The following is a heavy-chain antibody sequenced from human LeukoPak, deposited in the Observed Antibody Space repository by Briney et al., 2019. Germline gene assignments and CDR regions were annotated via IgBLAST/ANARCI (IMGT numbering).Heavy chain of an antibody. CDR2: ISGSGNRT. D-gene: IGHD2-15*01. CDR1: GFTLSNYA. CDR3: AKNLYCGGGSCYPSALGMDV. J-gene: IGHJ6*02. V-gene: IGHV3-23*01. Sequence: PGGSLRLSCVASGFTLSNYAMSWVRQAPGKGLEWVSSISGSGNRTYYADSVKGRFTISRDNSKNTLFLQMNSLRAEDTAVYYCAKNLYCGGGSCYPSALGMDVWGQGTTVTVSS.